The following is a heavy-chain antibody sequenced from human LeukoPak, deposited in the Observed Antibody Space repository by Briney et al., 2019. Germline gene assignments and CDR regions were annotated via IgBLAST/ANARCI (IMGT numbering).Heavy chain of an antibody. V-gene: IGHV3-64D*06. J-gene: IGHJ4*02. CDR3: VKDRESGGHGYYIGFDY. Sequence: GGSLRLSCSASGFTFSSYAMHWVRQAPGKGLEYVSAISSNGGSTYYADSVKGRFTISRDNSKNTLYLQMSSLRAEDTAVYYCVKDRESGGHGYYIGFDYWGQGTLVTVSS. D-gene: IGHD5-18*01. CDR2: ISSNGGST. CDR1: GFTFSSYA.